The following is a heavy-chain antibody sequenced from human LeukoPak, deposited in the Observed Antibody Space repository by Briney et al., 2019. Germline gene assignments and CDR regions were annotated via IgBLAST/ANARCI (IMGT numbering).Heavy chain of an antibody. V-gene: IGHV4-59*01. J-gene: IGHJ3*02. CDR2: IYYSGST. CDR1: GGSISSYY. Sequence: SETLSLTCTVAGGSISSYYWSWIRQPPGKGLEWIGYIYYSGSTNYNPSLKSRVTISVDTSKNQFSLKLSSVTAADTAVYYCARDAGIFDIWGQGTMVTVSS. CDR3: ARDAGIFDI.